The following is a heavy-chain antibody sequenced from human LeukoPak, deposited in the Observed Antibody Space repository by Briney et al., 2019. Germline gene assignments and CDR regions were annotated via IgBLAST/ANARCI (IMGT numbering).Heavy chain of an antibody. CDR1: GYSFTSYW. CDR2: IHPGDSDT. J-gene: IGHJ3*02. D-gene: IGHD5-12*01. Sequence: GESLQISCKGSGYSFTSYWIGWVRQMPGKGLEWMGIIHPGDSDTRYSPSFQGQVTISADKSISTAYLQWSSLKASDTAMYYCARLNSGNDSTDAFDIWGQGTMVTVSS. V-gene: IGHV5-51*01. CDR3: ARLNSGNDSTDAFDI.